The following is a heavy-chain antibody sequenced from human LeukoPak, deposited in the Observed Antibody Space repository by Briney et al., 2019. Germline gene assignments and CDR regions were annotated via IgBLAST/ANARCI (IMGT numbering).Heavy chain of an antibody. CDR2: VSHREIT. CDR1: GYSVTTGYY. D-gene: IGHD3-16*01. J-gene: IGHJ4*02. V-gene: IGHV4-38-2*02. CDR3: TRDSFDSTCFCTL. Sequence: SETLSLTCTVSGYSVTTGYYRGWIPQTPERGLEWIGSVSHREITYYSPSLQSGVTISVDRSRNQLPLRVTSVTAADTAVYYCTRDSFDSTCFCTLWGKGTRITVS.